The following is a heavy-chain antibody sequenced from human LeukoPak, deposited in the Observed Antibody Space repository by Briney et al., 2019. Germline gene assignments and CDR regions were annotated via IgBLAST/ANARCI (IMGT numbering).Heavy chain of an antibody. V-gene: IGHV3-48*01. D-gene: IGHD1-1*01. J-gene: IGHJ4*02. CDR2: ISGGTGVI. CDR1: GFSFRTYS. Sequence: GGSLRLSCAASGFSFRTYSMNWVRQAPGKGLEWVSYISGGTGVIYYTDSVKGRFTISRENAKNSLYLQMNSLRAGDTAVYYCARVAKERVGGVYYFDYWGQGTLVTVSS. CDR3: ARVAKERVGGVYYFDY.